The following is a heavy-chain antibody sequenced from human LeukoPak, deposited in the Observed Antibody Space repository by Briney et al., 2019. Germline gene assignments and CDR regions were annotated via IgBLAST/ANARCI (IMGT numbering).Heavy chain of an antibody. CDR3: ARDLAGLYYFGF. CDR2: INAGNGNT. V-gene: IGHV1-3*01. CDR1: GYTFAAYV. J-gene: IGHJ4*02. Sequence: ASVKVSCKASGYTFAAYVMHWVRQVPGQSLEWMGWINAGNGNTRYSQKFQGRVTITRDTSASTAYMELSSLRYEDTAVYYCARDLAGLYYFGFWGQGTLVTVSS. D-gene: IGHD2-15*01.